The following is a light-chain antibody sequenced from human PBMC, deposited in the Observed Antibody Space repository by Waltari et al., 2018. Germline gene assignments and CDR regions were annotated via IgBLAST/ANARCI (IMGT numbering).Light chain of an antibody. CDR2: WAS. Sequence: IVMTQSPDSLSLSLVDRATINCTSSQTILYNSNNQKFLSWYQRKPGQPPELLIYWASTRDSGVPDRFSGSGSGTDFTLAISSLQAEDVAVYYCQQYYSGLTFGGGTRVEIK. V-gene: IGKV4-1*01. CDR1: QTILYNSNNQKF. J-gene: IGKJ4*01. CDR3: QQYYSGLT.